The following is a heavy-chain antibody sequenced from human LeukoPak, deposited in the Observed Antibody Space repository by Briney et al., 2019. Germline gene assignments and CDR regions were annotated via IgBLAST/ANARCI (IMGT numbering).Heavy chain of an antibody. CDR3: ARWGSSREFQH. CDR2: IRYSGDT. Sequence: PPETLSLTCTVSGGSISTYYWSWIRQPPGKGLEWIGYIRYSGDTNYNPSLKSRVTISIDTFKNQFSLKLSSATAADTAVYYCARWGSSREFQHWGQGTLVTVSS. CDR1: GGSISTYY. V-gene: IGHV4-59*01. D-gene: IGHD6-13*01. J-gene: IGHJ1*01.